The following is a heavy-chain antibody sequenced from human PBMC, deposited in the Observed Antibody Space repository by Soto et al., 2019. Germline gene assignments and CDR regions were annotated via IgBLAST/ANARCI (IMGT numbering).Heavy chain of an antibody. J-gene: IGHJ4*02. CDR1: GYTFSSHG. CDR2: ISADDGYT. CDR3: ARDVFY. V-gene: IGHV1-18*01. Sequence: QVQLVQSGAEMKKPGASVKVSCKASGYTFSSHGINWVRQAPGQRLEWVGWISADDGYTNYAQNLQDRVIMTTDTSTNTAYMALTSLRSDDTAVYYCARDVFYWGQGTLVTVSS.